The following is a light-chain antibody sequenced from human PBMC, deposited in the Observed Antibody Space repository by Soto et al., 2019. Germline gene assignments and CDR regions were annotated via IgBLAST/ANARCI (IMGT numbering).Light chain of an antibody. J-gene: IGKJ5*01. Sequence: EIVMTQSPATLSGSPGERATLSGRASQSISTNLAWYQQKPRQATRLLIYGASTRATGIPATFSVSGSGTDFTLTISSLQSEDFALYYCQQYNKWPLITFGQGTRLEIK. CDR2: GAS. CDR1: QSISTN. V-gene: IGKV3-15*01. CDR3: QQYNKWPLIT.